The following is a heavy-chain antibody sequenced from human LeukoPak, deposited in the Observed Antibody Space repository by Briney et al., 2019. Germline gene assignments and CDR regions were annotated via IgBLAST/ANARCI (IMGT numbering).Heavy chain of an antibody. Sequence: SETLSLTCTVSGGSISSSSYYWGWIRQPPGKGLEWIGYIYSTGSTNYNPSLKSRVTISVDTSKNQFSLKLSSVTAADTAVYYCARGRMVATNPFDYWGQGTLVTVSS. CDR2: IYSTGST. CDR3: ARGRMVATNPFDY. CDR1: GGSISSSSYY. D-gene: IGHD5-12*01. V-gene: IGHV4-61*05. J-gene: IGHJ4*02.